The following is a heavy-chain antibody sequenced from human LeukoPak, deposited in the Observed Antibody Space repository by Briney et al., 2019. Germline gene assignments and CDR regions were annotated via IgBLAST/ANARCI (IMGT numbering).Heavy chain of an antibody. D-gene: IGHD3-16*01. CDR1: GGTFSSYA. V-gene: IGHV1-69*04. J-gene: IGHJ3*02. Sequence: ASVKVSCKASGGTFSSYAMNWVRQAPGQGLEWVGRIIPLLGITNHAQKLQGRVTVTADTSTNTAYVELSSLISDDTAVYYCARARTMITFGGIRHAFDIWGQGTLVTVSS. CDR2: IIPLLGIT. CDR3: ARARTMITFGGIRHAFDI.